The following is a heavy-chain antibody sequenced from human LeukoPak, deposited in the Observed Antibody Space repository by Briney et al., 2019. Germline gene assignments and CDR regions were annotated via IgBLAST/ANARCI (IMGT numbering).Heavy chain of an antibody. D-gene: IGHD3-22*01. CDR2: INHSGST. V-gene: IGHV4-34*01. CDR3: ARAHYYDSSGYYRDYYYYYYMDV. J-gene: IGHJ6*03. Sequence: SETLSLTCAVYGGSFNDNYWTWIRQPPGKGLEWIGEINHSGSTNYNPSLKSRVTISVDTSKNQFSLKLSSVTAADTAVYYCARAHYYDSSGYYRDYYYYYYMDVWGKGTTVTVSS. CDR1: GGSFNDNY.